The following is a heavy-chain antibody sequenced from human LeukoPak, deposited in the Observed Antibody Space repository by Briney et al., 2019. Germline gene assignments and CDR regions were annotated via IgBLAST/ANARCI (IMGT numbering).Heavy chain of an antibody. CDR3: ARVRGYCSSTSCYATYAFDI. Sequence: SETLSLTCTVSGGSISSGGYYWSWIRQPPGKGLEWIGYIYHSGSTYYNPSLKSRVTISVDRSKNQFSLKLSSVTAADTAVYYCARVRGYCSSTSCYATYAFDIWGQGTMVTVSS. D-gene: IGHD2-2*01. CDR2: IYHSGST. V-gene: IGHV4-30-2*01. CDR1: GGSISSGGYY. J-gene: IGHJ3*02.